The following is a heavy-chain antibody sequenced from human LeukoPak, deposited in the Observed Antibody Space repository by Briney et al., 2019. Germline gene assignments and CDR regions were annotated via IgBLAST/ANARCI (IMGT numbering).Heavy chain of an antibody. CDR2: ISSSSSYI. J-gene: IGHJ3*02. Sequence: GGSLRLSCAASGFTFSSYSMNWVRQAPGKGLEWVSSISSSSSYIYYADSVKGRFTISRDNAKNSLYLQMNSLRAEDTALYYCAKDKSSSGWLDAFDIWGQGTMVTVSS. CDR3: AKDKSSSGWLDAFDI. CDR1: GFTFSSYS. D-gene: IGHD6-19*01. V-gene: IGHV3-21*04.